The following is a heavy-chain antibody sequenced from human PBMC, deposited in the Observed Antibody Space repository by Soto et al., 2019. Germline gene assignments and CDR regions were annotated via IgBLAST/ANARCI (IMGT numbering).Heavy chain of an antibody. CDR3: ARGDGRITIFGVVIPAIDY. J-gene: IGHJ4*02. CDR1: GFTFSSYA. Sequence: ESGGGVVQPGRSLRLSCAASGFTFSSYAMHWVRQAPGKGLEWVAVISYDGSNKYYADSVKGRFTISRDNSKNTLYLQMNSLRAEDTAVYYCARGDGRITIFGVVIPAIDYWGQGTLVTVSS. V-gene: IGHV3-30-3*01. CDR2: ISYDGSNK. D-gene: IGHD3-3*01.